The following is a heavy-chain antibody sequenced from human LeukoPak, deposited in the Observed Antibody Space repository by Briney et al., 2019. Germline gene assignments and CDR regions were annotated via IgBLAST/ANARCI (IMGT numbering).Heavy chain of an antibody. CDR1: GYTFTGHY. CDR2: INPNSGGT. CDR3: ARDPDGYSSWY. Sequence: ASVKVSCKASGYTFTGHYMHWVRQAPGQGLEWMGRINPNSGGTNYAQKFQGRVTMTRDTSITTAYMELSRLRSDDTAVYYCARDPDGYSSWYWGQGTLVTVSS. D-gene: IGHD5-24*01. V-gene: IGHV1-2*06. J-gene: IGHJ4*02.